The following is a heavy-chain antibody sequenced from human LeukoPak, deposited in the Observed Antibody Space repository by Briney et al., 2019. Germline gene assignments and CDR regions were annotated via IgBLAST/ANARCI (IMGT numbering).Heavy chain of an antibody. J-gene: IGHJ6*02. V-gene: IGHV3-48*03. CDR3: ARDGDGSYGMDV. CDR2: ISSSGSTI. CDR1: GFTFSSYE. D-gene: IGHD2-21*02. Sequence: GGSLRLSCAASGFTFSSYEMNWVRQAPGKGLEWVSYISSSGSTICYADSVKGRFTISRDNAKNSLYLQMNSLRAEDTAVYYCARDGDGSYGMDVWGQGTTVTVSS.